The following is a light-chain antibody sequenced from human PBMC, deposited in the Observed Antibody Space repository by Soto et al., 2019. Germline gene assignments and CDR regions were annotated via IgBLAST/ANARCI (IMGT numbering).Light chain of an antibody. V-gene: IGLV1-51*01. J-gene: IGLJ2*01. CDR1: GSSIGTNT. CDR2: DNN. CDR3: GTWDRSLSAVV. Sequence: QSVLTQPPSASGTPGQRVTISCSGSGSSIGTNTVNWYRQLPGTAPKLLIYDNNKRPSGIPDRFSGSKSGTSATLGITGLQAGDEADYYCGTWDRSLSAVVSGGGTQLTVL.